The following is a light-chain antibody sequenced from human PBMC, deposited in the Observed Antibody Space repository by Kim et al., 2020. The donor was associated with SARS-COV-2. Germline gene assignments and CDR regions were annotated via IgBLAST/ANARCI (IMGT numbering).Light chain of an antibody. CDR2: AIS. J-gene: IGKJ2*01. Sequence: LSPAERATRSCRASQTVSCRGLGWYQQKPGQAPRLIIYAISTRATGIADRFSGSESGTDFTLTISRLEPEDFAVYYCQQYGRSPYTFGQGTKLEI. CDR1: QTVSCRG. V-gene: IGKV3-20*01. CDR3: QQYGRSPYT.